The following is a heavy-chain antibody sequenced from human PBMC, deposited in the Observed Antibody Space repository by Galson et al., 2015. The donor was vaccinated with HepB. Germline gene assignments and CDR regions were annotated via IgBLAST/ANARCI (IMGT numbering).Heavy chain of an antibody. Sequence: SVKVSCKASGYTFTSYYMHWVRQAPGQGLEWMGIVNPSGGSTSYAQKFQGRVTMTRDTSTSTVYMELSSLRSEDTAVYYCARGPSGYYPMNAYRLGGYWYFDLWGRGTLVTVSS. D-gene: IGHD3-3*01. V-gene: IGHV1-46*01. CDR3: ARGPSGYYPMNAYRLGGYWYFDL. J-gene: IGHJ2*01. CDR2: VNPSGGST. CDR1: GYTFTSYY.